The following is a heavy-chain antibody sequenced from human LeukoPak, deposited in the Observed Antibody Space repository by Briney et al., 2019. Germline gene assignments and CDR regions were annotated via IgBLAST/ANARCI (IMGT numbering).Heavy chain of an antibody. CDR1: GFTFSSYG. Sequence: GGSLRLSCAASGFTFSSYGVHWVRQAPGKGLDWVAVVSNDGSKKYYADSVKGRFTISRDNSKNTLSLQVSSLRTEDTAVYYCAKDRYSYAFEYSDSWGQGTLVTVSS. D-gene: IGHD5-18*01. V-gene: IGHV3-30*18. CDR3: AKDRYSYAFEYSDS. J-gene: IGHJ4*02. CDR2: VSNDGSKK.